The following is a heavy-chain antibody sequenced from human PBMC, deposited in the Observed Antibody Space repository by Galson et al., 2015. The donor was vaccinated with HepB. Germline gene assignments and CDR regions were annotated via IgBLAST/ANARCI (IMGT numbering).Heavy chain of an antibody. D-gene: IGHD5-24*01. CDR3: ARVRADGYHQIGLYYFDY. CDR2: IYYSGST. Sequence: ETLSLTCTVSGGSISSYYWSWIRQPPGKGLEWIGYIYYSGSTNYNPSLKSRVTISVDTSKNQFSLKLSSVTAADTAVYYCARVRADGYHQIGLYYFDYWGQGTLVTVSS. CDR1: GGSISSYY. J-gene: IGHJ4*02. V-gene: IGHV4-59*01.